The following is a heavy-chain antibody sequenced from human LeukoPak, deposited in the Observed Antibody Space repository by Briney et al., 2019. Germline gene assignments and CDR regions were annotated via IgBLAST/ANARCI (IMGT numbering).Heavy chain of an antibody. J-gene: IGHJ5*02. CDR2: IYHSGST. CDR3: ARDRYYDILTGSAWFDP. CDR1: GGSISSSNW. Sequence: SETLSLTCAVSGGSISSSNWWSWVRQPPGKGLEWIEEIYHSGSTDYNPSLKSRVTISVDKSKNQFSLKLSSVTAADTAVYYCARDRYYDILTGSAWFDPWGQGTLVTVSS. D-gene: IGHD3-9*01. V-gene: IGHV4-4*02.